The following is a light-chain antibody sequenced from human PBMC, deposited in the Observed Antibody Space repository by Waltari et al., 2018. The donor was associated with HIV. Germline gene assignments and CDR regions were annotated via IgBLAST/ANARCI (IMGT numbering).Light chain of an antibody. CDR2: DVG. CDR1: SSDVGGYDF. Sequence: QSALTQPRSVSGSPGQSVTISCIGTSSDVGGYDFVSWYQQHPGKAPKLMIYDVGKPPSGVPPRFSGSNAGNTASLTISGLQAEDEAYYFCCSYAGNFFVFGTGTQVSVL. J-gene: IGLJ1*01. CDR3: CSYAGNFFV. V-gene: IGLV2-11*01.